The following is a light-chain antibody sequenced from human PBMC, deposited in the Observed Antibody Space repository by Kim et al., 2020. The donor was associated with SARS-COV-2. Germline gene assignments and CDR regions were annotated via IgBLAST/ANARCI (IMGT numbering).Light chain of an antibody. V-gene: IGLV6-57*03. Sequence: KTVTISCARSSGSIASYCVQWYQQRPGSAPTILIYEDNQRPSGVPDRFSGSIDSSSNAASLTISGLRTEDEADYYCHSYDSTNHVFGGGTKLTVL. CDR3: HSYDSTNHV. J-gene: IGLJ3*02. CDR2: EDN. CDR1: SGSIASYC.